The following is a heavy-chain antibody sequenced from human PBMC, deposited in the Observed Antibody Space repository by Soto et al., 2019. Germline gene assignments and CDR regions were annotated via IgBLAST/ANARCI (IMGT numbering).Heavy chain of an antibody. CDR3: ARGRSSSPYYYYYGMDV. CDR1: GGSISSYY. Sequence: PSETLSLTCTVSGGSISSYYWSWIRQPPGKGLEWIGYFYYSGSTNYNPSLKSRVTISVDTSKNQFSLKLSSVTAADTAVYYCARGRSSSPYYYYYGMDVWGQGTTVTVSS. J-gene: IGHJ6*02. V-gene: IGHV4-59*01. D-gene: IGHD6-13*01. CDR2: FYYSGST.